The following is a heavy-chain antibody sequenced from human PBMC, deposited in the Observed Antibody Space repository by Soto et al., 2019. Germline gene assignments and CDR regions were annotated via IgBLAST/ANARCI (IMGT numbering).Heavy chain of an antibody. Sequence: QVQLVESGGGVVQPGRSLRLACAASGFTFSSYAMHWVRQAPGKGLEWVAAISYDGSNKNYADSVKGRFTIFRDNSKNTLYLEMNSLRAEDTAVYYCVRARDMDVWGQGTTVTVSS. CDR1: GFTFSSYA. V-gene: IGHV3-30-3*01. J-gene: IGHJ6*02. CDR3: VRARDMDV. CDR2: ISYDGSNK.